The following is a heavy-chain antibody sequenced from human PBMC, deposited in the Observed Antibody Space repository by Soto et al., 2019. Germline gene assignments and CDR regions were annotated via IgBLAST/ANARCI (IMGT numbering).Heavy chain of an antibody. D-gene: IGHD3-22*01. Sequence: GGSLRLSCAASGFTFSSYEMSWVRQAPGKGLEWVSYISSTGSTIYYADSVKGRFTISRDNAKNSLYLQMNSLRAEGTAVYYCARPYYYYDSSGKDYWGQGTLVTV. CDR3: ARPYYYYDSSGKDY. CDR1: GFTFSSYE. CDR2: ISSTGSTI. J-gene: IGHJ4*02. V-gene: IGHV3-48*03.